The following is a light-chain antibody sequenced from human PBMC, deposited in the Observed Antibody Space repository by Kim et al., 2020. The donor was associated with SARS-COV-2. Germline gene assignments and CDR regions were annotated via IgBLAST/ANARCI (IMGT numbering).Light chain of an antibody. CDR1: KLGDKY. Sequence: VSPGQTASITCSGDKLGDKYACWYQQKPCQSPVLVIYQDSKRPSGIPERFSGSNSGNTATLTISGTQAMDEADYYCQAWDSSTWVFGGGTQLTVL. V-gene: IGLV3-1*01. J-gene: IGLJ3*02. CDR3: QAWDSSTWV. CDR2: QDS.